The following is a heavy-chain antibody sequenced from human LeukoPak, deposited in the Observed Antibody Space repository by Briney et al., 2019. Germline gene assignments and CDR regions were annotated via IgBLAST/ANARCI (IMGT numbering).Heavy chain of an antibody. CDR2: INTNTGNP. J-gene: IGHJ6*02. CDR3: ARHLEHIVVVTARYYYYYGMDV. V-gene: IGHV7-4-1*02. CDR1: GYTFTSYA. D-gene: IGHD2-21*02. Sequence: ASVKVSCKASGYTFTSYAMNWVRQAPGQGLEWMGWINTNTGNPTYAQGLTGRFVFSLDTSVSTAYLQISSLKAEDTAVYYCARHLEHIVVVTARYYYYYGMDVWGQGTTVTVSS.